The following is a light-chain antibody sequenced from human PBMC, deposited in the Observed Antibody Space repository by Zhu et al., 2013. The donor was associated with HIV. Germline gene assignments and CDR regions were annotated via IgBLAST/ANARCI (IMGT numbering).Light chain of an antibody. CDR2: GAS. V-gene: IGKV3-15*01. Sequence: EIVMTQSPATLSVSPGERATLSCRASQSVSSNLAWYQQKPGQAPRLLIYGASTRATGIPARFSGSGSGTEFTLTISSLQSEDFAVYYCQQYNNWPYTFGLGGPSWRSN. J-gene: IGKJ2*01. CDR1: QSVSSN. CDR3: QQYNNWPYT.